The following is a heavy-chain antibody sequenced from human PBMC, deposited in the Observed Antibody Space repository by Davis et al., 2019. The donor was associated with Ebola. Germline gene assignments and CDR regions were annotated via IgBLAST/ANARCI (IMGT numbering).Heavy chain of an antibody. J-gene: IGHJ6*02. Sequence: ASVKVSCKASGYTFTSYGISWVRQAPGQGLEWMGWISAYNGNTNYAQKLQGRVTMTTDTSTSTAYMELRSLRSDDTAVYYCARVVTIFGVVIDYGMDVWGQGTTVTVSS. V-gene: IGHV1-18*01. CDR1: GYTFTSYG. CDR3: ARVVTIFGVVIDYGMDV. D-gene: IGHD3-3*01. CDR2: ISAYNGNT.